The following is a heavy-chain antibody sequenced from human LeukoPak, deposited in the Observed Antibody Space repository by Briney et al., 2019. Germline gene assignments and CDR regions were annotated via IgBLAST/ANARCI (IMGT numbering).Heavy chain of an antibody. V-gene: IGHV4-38-2*01. CDR1: GYSISSGYY. D-gene: IGHD1-26*01. J-gene: IGHJ4*02. CDR3: ARLRVGATRTFDY. Sequence: SEXLSLTCAVSGYSISSGYYWGWIRQPPGKGLEWIGSIYHSGSTYYNPSLKRRVTISVDTSKTQFSLKLSSVTAADTAVYYCARLRVGATRTFDYWGQGTLVTVSS. CDR2: IYHSGST.